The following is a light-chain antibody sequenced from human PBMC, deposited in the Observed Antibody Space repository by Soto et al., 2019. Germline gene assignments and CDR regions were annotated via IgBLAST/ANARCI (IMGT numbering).Light chain of an antibody. J-gene: IGLJ1*01. CDR2: EVN. CDR1: XXDVGGYNY. Sequence: QSALTQPPSASGSPGQSVAISCTGTXXDVGGYNYVSWYQQHPGKAPKLMIYEVNKRPSGVPDRFSGSKSGNTASLTVSGLQAEDEADYYCSSYAGSSNVFGTGTKLTVL. V-gene: IGLV2-8*01. CDR3: SSYAGSSNV.